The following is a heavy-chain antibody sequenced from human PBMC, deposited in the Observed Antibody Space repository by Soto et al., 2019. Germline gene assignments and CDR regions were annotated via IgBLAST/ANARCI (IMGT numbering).Heavy chain of an antibody. CDR2: IYPSMNT. Sequence: QVQLQESGPGLVKPSETLSLTCTVSRGSISSYYWSLIRQPAGKGLEWIGHIYPSMNTNYNPSLKRRVSMSVDTSKNQSSLKLSSVTAADTAVYYCARDPGDYWGQGTLVTVSS. V-gene: IGHV4-4*07. CDR1: RGSISSYY. J-gene: IGHJ4*02. CDR3: ARDPGDY.